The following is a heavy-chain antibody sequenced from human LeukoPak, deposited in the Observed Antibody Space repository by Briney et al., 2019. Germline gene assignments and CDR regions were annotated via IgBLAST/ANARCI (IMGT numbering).Heavy chain of an antibody. CDR3: ARGGGYILDN. D-gene: IGHD5-18*01. CDR2: MSQDGSEK. V-gene: IGHV3-7*01. Sequence: GGSLRLSCAASGFTFSSYSMNWVRQAPGKGLEWVAIMSQDGSEKKYVDSVKGRFTISRDNTKNTVYLQMNSLRAEDTAVYYCARGGGYILDNWGQGTLVTVSS. CDR1: GFTFSSYS. J-gene: IGHJ4*02.